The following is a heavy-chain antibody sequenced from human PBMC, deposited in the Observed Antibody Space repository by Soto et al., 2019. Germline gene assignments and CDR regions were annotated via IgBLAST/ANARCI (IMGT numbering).Heavy chain of an antibody. V-gene: IGHV3-21*01. CDR3: ASDRLRYFDCEHAFHI. CDR1: GFTFSSYS. CDR2: ISSSSSYI. J-gene: IGHJ3*02. D-gene: IGHD3-9*01. Sequence: EVQLVESGGGLVKPGGSLRLSCAASGFTFSSYSMNWVRQAPGKGLEWVSSISSSSSYIYYADSVKGRFTISSDNAKNSLYLQLTSLRAEYTAVYYCASDRLRYFDCEHAFHILGQGTMVTFSS.